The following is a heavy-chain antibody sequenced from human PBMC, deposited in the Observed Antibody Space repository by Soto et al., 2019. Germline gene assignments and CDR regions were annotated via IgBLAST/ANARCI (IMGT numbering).Heavy chain of an antibody. CDR3: ARDVVAPYNYYGMDI. CDR2: ISTYNGDI. V-gene: IGHV1-18*01. D-gene: IGHD2-2*02. Sequence: ASVKVSCWALGGSFSSYVIRSVRHAPGPGLEWMVWISTYNGDIYYAQTFQGRVTMTADTSTSTVHMEVRSLRSDDTAVYYCARDVVAPYNYYGMDIWGQGTPVTLSS. J-gene: IGHJ6*02. CDR1: GGSFSSYV.